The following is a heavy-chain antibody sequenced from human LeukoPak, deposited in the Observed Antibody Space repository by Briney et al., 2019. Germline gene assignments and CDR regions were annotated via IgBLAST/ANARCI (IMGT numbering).Heavy chain of an antibody. J-gene: IGHJ4*02. CDR1: GGSISSYY. CDR3: ARGTSSQLWFVY. CDR2: IYYSGNT. Sequence: SETLSLACTVSGGSISSYYWSWIRQPPGMGLEWIGYIYYSGNTNYNPSLKGRVTISVDTSKNQFSLELSSVTAVDTAVYYCARGTSSQLWFVYWGQGTLVTVSS. D-gene: IGHD3-10*01. V-gene: IGHV4-59*01.